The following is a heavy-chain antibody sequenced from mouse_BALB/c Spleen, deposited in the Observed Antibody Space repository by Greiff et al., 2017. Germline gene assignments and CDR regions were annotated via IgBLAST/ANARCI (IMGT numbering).Heavy chain of an antibody. J-gene: IGHJ3*01. CDR3: ANYYDGLAY. V-gene: IGHV5-4*02. Sequence: EVQGVESGGGLVKPGGSLKLSCAASGFTFSDYYMYWVRQTPEKRLEWVATISDGGSYTYYPDSVKGRFTISRDNAKNNLYLQMSSLKSEDTAMYYWANYYDGLAYWGQGTLVTVSA. D-gene: IGHD2-4*01. CDR2: ISDGGSYT. CDR1: GFTFSDYY.